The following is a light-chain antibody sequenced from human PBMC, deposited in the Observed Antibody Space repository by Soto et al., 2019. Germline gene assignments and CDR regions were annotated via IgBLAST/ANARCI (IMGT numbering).Light chain of an antibody. CDR3: CSYAGTYNFGV. Sequence: QSALTQPRSVSGSPGQSVTISCTGTNSDIGGYNYVSWYQQHPGKAPKVMIYDVSRRPSGVPDRFSGSKSGNTASLTISGRQAEDEADYYCCSYAGTYNFGVFGGGTKLTVL. V-gene: IGLV2-11*01. J-gene: IGLJ3*02. CDR2: DVS. CDR1: NSDIGGYNY.